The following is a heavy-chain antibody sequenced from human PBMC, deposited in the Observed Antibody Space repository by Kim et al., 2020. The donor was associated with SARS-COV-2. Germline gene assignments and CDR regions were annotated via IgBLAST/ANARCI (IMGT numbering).Heavy chain of an antibody. CDR2: INTDGTST. D-gene: IGHD2-15*01. CDR3: GKGGGRLVDY. J-gene: IGHJ4*02. CDR1: GLTFSSYW. V-gene: IGHV3-74*01. Sequence: GGSLRLSCAASGLTFSSYWMHWVRQAPGKGLVWVSRINTDGTSTTYADSVKGRFTISRDNAKNTLYLEINSLRGEDTAIYYCGKGGGRLVDYWGQGTLLTVSS.